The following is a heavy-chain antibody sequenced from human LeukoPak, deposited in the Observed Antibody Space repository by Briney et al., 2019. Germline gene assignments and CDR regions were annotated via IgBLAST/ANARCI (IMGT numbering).Heavy chain of an antibody. J-gene: IGHJ4*02. V-gene: IGHV3-23*01. CDR3: AKDGGINGDFEGYFDY. CDR1: GFTFSSYA. D-gene: IGHD4-17*01. Sequence: GGSLRLSCAASGFTFSSYAMSWVRQAPGKGLEWVSAISGSGGSTYYADSVKGRFTISRDNSKNTLYLQMNRLRAEDTAVYYCAKDGGINGDFEGYFDYWGQGTLVTVSS. CDR2: ISGSGGST.